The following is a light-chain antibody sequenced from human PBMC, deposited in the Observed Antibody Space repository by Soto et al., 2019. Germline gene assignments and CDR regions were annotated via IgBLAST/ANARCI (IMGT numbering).Light chain of an antibody. Sequence: EIVMTQSPATLSVSPGERATLSCGAGQSVSSNLAWYQQKPGQAPRLRIYGASTRATGIPARFSGSGSGTEFTLTISSLQSEDFAVYYCQQYNNWPPWTFGQGTKVEIK. J-gene: IGKJ1*01. V-gene: IGKV3-15*01. CDR1: QSVSSN. CDR2: GAS. CDR3: QQYNNWPPWT.